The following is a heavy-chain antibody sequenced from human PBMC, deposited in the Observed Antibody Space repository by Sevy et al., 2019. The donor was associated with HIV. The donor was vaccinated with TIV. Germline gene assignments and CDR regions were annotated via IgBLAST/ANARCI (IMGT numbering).Heavy chain of an antibody. Sequence: GGSLRLSCAASGFTFSDYGMQWVRQAPGKGLEWVAVLWNDGSNKYYADSVKGRFTTSRDNSSNTLYLQMNSLRAEDTAVYYCGRDVRGEGIRPGDLDYWGQGTLVTVSS. V-gene: IGHV3-33*01. J-gene: IGHJ4*02. CDR3: GRDVRGEGIRPGDLDY. CDR1: GFTFSDYG. CDR2: LWNDGSNK. D-gene: IGHD3-10*02.